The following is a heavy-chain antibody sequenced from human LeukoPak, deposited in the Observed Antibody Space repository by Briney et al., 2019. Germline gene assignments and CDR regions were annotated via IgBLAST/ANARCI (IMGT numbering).Heavy chain of an antibody. CDR3: ARLKRGGVAVAGTMGV. J-gene: IGHJ6*02. CDR1: GGSISSSSYY. CDR2: IYYSGST. Sequence: PSETLSLTCTVSGGSISSSSYYWGWIRQPPGKGLEWIGSIYYSGSTYYNPSLKSRVTISVDTSKNQFSLKLSSVTAADTAVYYCARLKRGGVAVAGTMGVWGQGTTVTVSS. V-gene: IGHV4-39*07. D-gene: IGHD6-19*01.